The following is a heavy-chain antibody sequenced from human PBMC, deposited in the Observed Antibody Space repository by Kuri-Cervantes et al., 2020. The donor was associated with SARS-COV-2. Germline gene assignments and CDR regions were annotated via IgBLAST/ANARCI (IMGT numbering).Heavy chain of an antibody. CDR2: ISWNSGSI. J-gene: IGHJ6*02. CDR1: GFTFDDYA. CDR3: AKDILWFGELLSRGGYYYYYGMDV. Sequence: GGSLRLSCAASGFTFDDYAMHWVRQAPGKGLEWVSGISWNSGSIGYADSVKGRFTISRDNAKNSLYLQMNSLRAEDTAVYYCAKDILWFGELLSRGGYYYYYGMDVWGQGTTVTVSS. D-gene: IGHD3-10*01. V-gene: IGHV3-9*01.